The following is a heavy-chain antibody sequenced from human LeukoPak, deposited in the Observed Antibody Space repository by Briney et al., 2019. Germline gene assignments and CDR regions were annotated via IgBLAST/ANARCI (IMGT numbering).Heavy chain of an antibody. J-gene: IGHJ4*02. Sequence: PGGSLRLSCAASGFTFDDYAMHWVRQAPGKGLEWVSGISWNSGSIGYADSVKGRSTISRDNAKNSLYLQMNSLRAEDTALYYCAIDRVAVAGTSYFDYWGQGTLVTVSS. D-gene: IGHD6-19*01. CDR3: AIDRVAVAGTSYFDY. CDR1: GFTFDDYA. CDR2: ISWNSGSI. V-gene: IGHV3-9*01.